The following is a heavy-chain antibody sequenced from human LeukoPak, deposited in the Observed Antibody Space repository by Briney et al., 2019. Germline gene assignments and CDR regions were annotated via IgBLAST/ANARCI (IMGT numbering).Heavy chain of an antibody. V-gene: IGHV4-34*01. CDR3: ARGPLWSPYYYYYYYMDV. CDR1: GGSFSGYY. Sequence: PSETLSLTCAVYGGSFSGYYWSWIRQPPGKGLESIGEINHSGSTNYNPSLKSRVTISVDTSKNQFSLKLSSVTAADTAVYYCARGPLWSPYYYYYYYMDVWGKGTTVTVSS. J-gene: IGHJ6*03. D-gene: IGHD3-10*01. CDR2: INHSGST.